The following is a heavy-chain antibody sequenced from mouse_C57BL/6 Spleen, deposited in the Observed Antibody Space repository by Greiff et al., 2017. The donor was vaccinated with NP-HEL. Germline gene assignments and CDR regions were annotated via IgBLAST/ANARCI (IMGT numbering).Heavy chain of an antibody. J-gene: IGHJ3*01. Sequence: EVQLVESGGGLVQPGGSMKLSCVASGFTFSNYWMNWVRQSPEKGLEWVAQIRLKSDNYATHYAESVKGRFTISRDDSKSSVYLQMNNLRAEDTGIYYCTGGPIYYGNYWFAYWGQGTLVTVSA. CDR1: GFTFSNYW. CDR3: TGGPIYYGNYWFAY. V-gene: IGHV6-3*01. CDR2: IRLKSDNYAT. D-gene: IGHD2-1*01.